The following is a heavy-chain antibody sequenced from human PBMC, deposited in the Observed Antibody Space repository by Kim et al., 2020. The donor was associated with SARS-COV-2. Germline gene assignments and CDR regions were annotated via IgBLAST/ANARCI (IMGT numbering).Heavy chain of an antibody. CDR2: IWYDGSNK. D-gene: IGHD4-4*01. CDR1: GFTFSRYG. Sequence: GGSLRLSCAASGFTFSRYGMHWVRQAPGKGLEWVAVIWYDGSNKYYADSVKGRFTISRDNSKSTLYLQMNSLRAEDTAVYYCAREIPAHDYSIYGMDVWGQGTTVTVSS. J-gene: IGHJ6*02. CDR3: AREIPAHDYSIYGMDV. V-gene: IGHV3-33*01.